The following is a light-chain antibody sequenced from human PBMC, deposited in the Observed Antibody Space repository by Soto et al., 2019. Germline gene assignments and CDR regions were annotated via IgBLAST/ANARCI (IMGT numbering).Light chain of an antibody. V-gene: IGLV2-14*03. J-gene: IGLJ1*01. CDR3: SSYKSSNTEV. CDR1: SSDVGGYNY. Sequence: QSVLSQPASVSESPGQSITISYTETSSDVGGYNYVSWYQHHPGKAPKLMIYDVSTRPSGVSNRFSGSKSGNTASLTISGFQVEDEDDYYCSSYKSSNTEVFGTGTKVTVL. CDR2: DVS.